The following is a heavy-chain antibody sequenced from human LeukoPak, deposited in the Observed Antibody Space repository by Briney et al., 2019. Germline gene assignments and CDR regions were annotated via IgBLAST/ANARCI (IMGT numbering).Heavy chain of an antibody. CDR1: GGSFSSYY. CDR3: ARGYYDSSGYYPFDY. CDR2: INHSGST. Sequence: SETLSLTCAVYGGSFSSYYWSWIRHPPGKGLELIGEINHSGSTNYNPSLKSRVTISVDTSKNQFSLKLSSVTAADTAVYYCARGYYDSSGYYPFDYWGQGTLVTVSS. J-gene: IGHJ4*02. V-gene: IGHV4-34*01. D-gene: IGHD3-22*01.